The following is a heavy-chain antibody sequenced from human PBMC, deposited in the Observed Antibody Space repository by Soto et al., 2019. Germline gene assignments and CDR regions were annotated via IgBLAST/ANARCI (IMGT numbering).Heavy chain of an antibody. CDR3: ATLPPRIEVVVTPIPT. V-gene: IGHV4-4*02. CDR1: GASISSTYW. CDR2: IYHTGST. J-gene: IGHJ5*02. Sequence: QVQLRESGPGLVKPSGTLSLTCVVSGASISSTYWWSWVRQPPGKGLEWIGEIYHTGSTKYNPSLKSRVTISIDKSNNEFSLTLTSVTAADTAVYYCATLPPRIEVVVTPIPTWGQGILVTVSS. D-gene: IGHD2-21*02.